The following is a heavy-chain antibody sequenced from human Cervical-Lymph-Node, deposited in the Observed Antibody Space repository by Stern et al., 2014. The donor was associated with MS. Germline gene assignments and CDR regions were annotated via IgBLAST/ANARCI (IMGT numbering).Heavy chain of an antibody. Sequence: EVQLVESGGGLVKPGESLRLSCDASGFTFSHSSINWVRQAPGKVLEWISSISNNSTHTYYADSVEGRFTISRDSAKDSVSLHMVSLRAEDTAVYYCARARVGDYARSPHLDSWGQGTLVTVSS. CDR3: ARARVGDYARSPHLDS. D-gene: IGHD4-17*01. CDR2: ISNNSTHT. J-gene: IGHJ4*02. V-gene: IGHV3-21*02. CDR1: GFTFSHSS.